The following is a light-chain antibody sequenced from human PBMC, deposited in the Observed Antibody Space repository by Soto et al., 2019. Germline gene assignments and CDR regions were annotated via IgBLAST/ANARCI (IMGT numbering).Light chain of an antibody. CDR3: QQYGDYNSPRYS. CDR2: ATS. V-gene: IGKV3-20*01. J-gene: IGKJ2*03. Sequence: EIVLTQSPGTLSLSPGDRVTLSCRASQSVSTNYFSWYQQKPGQAPRLLIYATSSRAVGIPDRFSGSGSGTDFTLTISRLVPEDFAMYYCQQYGDYNSPRYSFGQGTRLEI. CDR1: QSVSTNY.